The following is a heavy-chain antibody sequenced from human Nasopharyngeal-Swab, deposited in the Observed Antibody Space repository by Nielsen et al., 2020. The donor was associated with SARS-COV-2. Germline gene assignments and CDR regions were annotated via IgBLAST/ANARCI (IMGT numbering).Heavy chain of an antibody. CDR2: ITSGNSV. J-gene: IGHJ4*02. CDR3: ARERGGGYVDY. D-gene: IGHD3-10*01. Sequence: GESLKIYCPTSGFTYSPYTMTLVRAAPGKGLQWISYITSGNSVQYADSVRGRFTISRDNAKNSLYLQMNSLTAEDTAVYYCARERGGGYVDYWGQGTLFTVSS. V-gene: IGHV3-48*04. CDR1: GFTYSPYT.